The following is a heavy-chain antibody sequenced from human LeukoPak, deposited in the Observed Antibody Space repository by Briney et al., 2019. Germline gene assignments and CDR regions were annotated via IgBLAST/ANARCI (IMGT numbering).Heavy chain of an antibody. CDR1: GFTFSSYS. CDR2: ISSSSSYI. V-gene: IGHV3-21*01. D-gene: IGHD4-11*01. Sequence: GGPLRLSCAASGFTFSSYSMNLVRQAPGEGLEWVSSISSSSSYIYYADSVKGRFTISRDNAKNSLYLQMNSLRVEDTAVYYCAGDVGKDTITTDVAYWGQGTLVTVSS. CDR3: AGDVGKDTITTDVAY. J-gene: IGHJ4*02.